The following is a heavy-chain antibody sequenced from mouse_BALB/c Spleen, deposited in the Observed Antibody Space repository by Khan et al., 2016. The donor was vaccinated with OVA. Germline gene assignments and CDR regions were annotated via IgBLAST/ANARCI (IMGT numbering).Heavy chain of an antibody. J-gene: IGHJ2*01. CDR1: GFSLTSYG. V-gene: IGHV2-9*02. Sequence: QVQLMESGPGLVAPSQSLSITCTVSGFSLTSYGVHWVRQPPGKGLEWLGVIWAGGSKNYYSALMSRLSISKDNSKSQIFLKMNRLQTDDTARYYCARLEDIWGQGTTLTVSS. CDR3: ARLEDI. CDR2: IWAGGSK. D-gene: IGHD1-3*01.